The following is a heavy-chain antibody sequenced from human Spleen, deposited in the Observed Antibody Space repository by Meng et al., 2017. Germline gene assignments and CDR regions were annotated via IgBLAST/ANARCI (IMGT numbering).Heavy chain of an antibody. CDR2: ISGSGGST. D-gene: IGHD6-19*01. CDR3: AKDPKLAGLGGGQWLVID. Sequence: GESLKISCAASGFTFSSYAMSWVRQAPGKGLEWVSAISGSGGSTYYADSVKGRFTISRDNSKNTLYLQMNSLRAEDTAVYYCAKDPKLAGLGGGQWLVIDWGQGTLVTVSS. CDR1: GFTFSSYA. V-gene: IGHV3-23*01. J-gene: IGHJ4*02.